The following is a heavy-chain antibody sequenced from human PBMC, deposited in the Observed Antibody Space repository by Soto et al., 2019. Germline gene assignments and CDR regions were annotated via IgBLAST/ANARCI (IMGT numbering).Heavy chain of an antibody. J-gene: IGHJ4*02. CDR2: MNPNTGNT. CDR3: ARDRPFDY. V-gene: IGHV1-8*01. D-gene: IGHD6-6*01. Sequence: ASVKVSCKASGFTFPSHDINWVRQASGQGLEWMVWMNPNTGNTGSAQKFQGRVTMTSDTSLSTAYMELSSLTSGDTAVYYCARDRPFDYWGQGTLVNVSS. CDR1: GFTFPSHD.